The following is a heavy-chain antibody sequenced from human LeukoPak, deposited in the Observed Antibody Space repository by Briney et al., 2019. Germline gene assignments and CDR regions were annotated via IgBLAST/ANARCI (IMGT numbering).Heavy chain of an antibody. CDR1: GFTFSNAW. V-gene: IGHV3-53*01. CDR2: IYSGTI. CDR3: ARRAGAYSHPCDY. Sequence: PGGSLRLSCAASGFTFSNAWMSWVRQAPGKGLEWVSFIYSGTIHYSDSVKGRFTISRDNSKNTLYLQMNSLRAEDTAVYYCARRAGAYSHPCDYWGQGTLVTVSS. D-gene: IGHD4/OR15-4a*01. J-gene: IGHJ4*02.